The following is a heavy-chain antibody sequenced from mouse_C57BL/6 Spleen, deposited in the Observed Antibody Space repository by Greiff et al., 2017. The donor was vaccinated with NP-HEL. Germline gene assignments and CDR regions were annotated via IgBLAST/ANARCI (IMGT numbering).Heavy chain of an antibody. Sequence: VQLQESGAELAKPGASVKLSCKASGYTFTSYWMHWVKQRPGQGLEWIGYINPSSGYTKYNQKFKDKATLTADKSSSTAYMQLSSLTYEDSAVYYCAREDTTVWNYFDYWGQGTTLTVSS. J-gene: IGHJ2*01. CDR1: GYTFTSYW. V-gene: IGHV1-7*01. CDR3: AREDTTVWNYFDY. CDR2: INPSSGYT. D-gene: IGHD1-1*01.